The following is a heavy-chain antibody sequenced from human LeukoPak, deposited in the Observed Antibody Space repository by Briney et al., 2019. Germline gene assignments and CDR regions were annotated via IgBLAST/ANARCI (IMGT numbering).Heavy chain of an antibody. V-gene: IGHV3-23*01. CDR3: ARGNYYGMDV. D-gene: IGHD3-10*01. Sequence: PGGSLRLSCAASGFTFSNYAMNWVRQAPGKGLEWVSTITSNGGSTYYADSVEGRFTISRDNAKSTLYLQINSLRAEDTAVYSCARGNYYGMDVWGQGTTVTVSS. J-gene: IGHJ6*02. CDR2: ITSNGGST. CDR1: GFTFSNYA.